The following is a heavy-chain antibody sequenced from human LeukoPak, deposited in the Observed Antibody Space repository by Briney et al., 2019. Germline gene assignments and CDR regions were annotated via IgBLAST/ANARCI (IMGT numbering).Heavy chain of an antibody. CDR1: GYTFTSYG. V-gene: IGHV1-18*01. Sequence: ASVKVSCKASGYTFTSYGFSWVRQAPGQGLEWMGWISANNGNTNYAQKLQGRVTMTTDTSTSTAYMELRSLRSDDTAVYYCARDLLTVTTRFFDYGGQGTVVTVSS. J-gene: IGHJ4*02. CDR2: ISANNGNT. D-gene: IGHD4-17*01. CDR3: ARDLLTVTTRFFDY.